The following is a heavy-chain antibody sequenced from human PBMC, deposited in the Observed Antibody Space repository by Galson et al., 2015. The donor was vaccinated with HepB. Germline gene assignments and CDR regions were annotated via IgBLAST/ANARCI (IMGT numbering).Heavy chain of an antibody. CDR1: GFTFSSYA. V-gene: IGHV3-23*01. Sequence: SLRLSCAASGFTFSSYAMSWVRQAPGKGLEWVSAISGSGGSTYYADSVKGRFTISRDNSKNTLYLQMNSLRAEDTAVYYCAKEEGYSSSWYEGAYYYYHGMDVWVQGTTVTVSS. D-gene: IGHD6-13*01. CDR2: ISGSGGST. J-gene: IGHJ6*02. CDR3: AKEEGYSSSWYEGAYYYYHGMDV.